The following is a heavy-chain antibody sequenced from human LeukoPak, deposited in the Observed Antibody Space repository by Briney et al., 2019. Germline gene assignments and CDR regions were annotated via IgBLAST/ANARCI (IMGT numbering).Heavy chain of an antibody. CDR2: ISYDGSNK. Sequence: GGSLRLSCAASGFTFSSYGMHWVRQAPGKGLDWVAVISYDGSNKYYVDSVKGRFTISRDNSKNTLYLQMNSLRAEDTAVYYCARASPYCSTTKCYQKLDYWGQGTLVTVSS. J-gene: IGHJ4*02. V-gene: IGHV3-30*03. CDR1: GFTFSSYG. CDR3: ARASPYCSTTKCYQKLDY. D-gene: IGHD2-2*01.